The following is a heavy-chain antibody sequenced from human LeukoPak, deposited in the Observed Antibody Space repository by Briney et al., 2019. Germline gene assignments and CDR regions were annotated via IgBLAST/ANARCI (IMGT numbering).Heavy chain of an antibody. CDR1: GFTFSSYT. D-gene: IGHD1-26*01. CDR2: ISSSSSTI. V-gene: IGHV3-48*02. J-gene: IGHJ4*02. Sequence: PGGSLRLSCAASGFTFSSYTMNSVRQAPGKGLGWDSYISSSSSTIYYADSVKGRFTSSRDNARHSLYLQTDSLRDGGTAVYSCARAGSYGTFDYWGQGTLVTVSS. CDR3: ARAGSYGTFDY.